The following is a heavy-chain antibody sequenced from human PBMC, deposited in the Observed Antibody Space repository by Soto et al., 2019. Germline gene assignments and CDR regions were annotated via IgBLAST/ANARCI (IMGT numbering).Heavy chain of an antibody. Sequence: ASVKVSCKASGYTFTSYGISWVRQAPGQGLEWMGWISAYNGNTNYAQKLQGRVTMTTDTSTSTAYMELRSLRSGDTAVYYCARLPFYYDSSGYPLDGMDVWGQGTTVTVSS. CDR2: ISAYNGNT. CDR1: GYTFTSYG. CDR3: ARLPFYYDSSGYPLDGMDV. V-gene: IGHV1-18*01. J-gene: IGHJ6*02. D-gene: IGHD3-22*01.